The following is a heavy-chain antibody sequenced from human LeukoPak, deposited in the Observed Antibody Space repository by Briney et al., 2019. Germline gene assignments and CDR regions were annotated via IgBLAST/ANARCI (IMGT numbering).Heavy chain of an antibody. CDR3: ARAPCRSSTSCPIVY. V-gene: IGHV3-11*01. J-gene: IGHJ4*02. CDR1: GFTFSDYY. Sequence: GGSLRLSCAASGFTFSDYYMSWIRQAPGKGLEWVSYISSSGSTIYYADSVKGRFTISRDNAKNSLYLQMSSLRSEDTAVYYCARAPCRSSTSCPIVYCGQGTLVTVSS. CDR2: ISSSGSTI. D-gene: IGHD2-2*01.